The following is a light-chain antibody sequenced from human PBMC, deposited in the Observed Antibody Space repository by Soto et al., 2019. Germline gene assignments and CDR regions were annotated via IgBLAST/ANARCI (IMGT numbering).Light chain of an antibody. CDR1: QSISKY. CDR3: QQGYSTRPVT. V-gene: IGKV1-39*01. J-gene: IGKJ3*01. Sequence: DIQMTQSPSSLSASVGDRVTVTCRASQSISKYLNWYQQKPGRAPQLLIYGASNLQSGVPSRFSGSGSGTDFTLPISSLHPDDFATYDCQQGYSTRPVTFGPGTKVDIK. CDR2: GAS.